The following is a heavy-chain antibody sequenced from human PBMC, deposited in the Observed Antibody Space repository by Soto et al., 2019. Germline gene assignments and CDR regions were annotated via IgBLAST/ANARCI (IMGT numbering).Heavy chain of an antibody. CDR3: ATRKHLPYSSSWYWFDP. Sequence: AAVKVSCQVSGYTLTALSLHWVRQAPGKGLEWMGGFDPEDGETIYAQKFQGRVTMTEDTSTDTAYMELSSLRSEDTAVYYCATRKHLPYSSSWYWFDPWGQGTLVTVSS. D-gene: IGHD6-13*01. CDR2: FDPEDGET. CDR1: GYTLTALS. J-gene: IGHJ5*02. V-gene: IGHV1-24*01.